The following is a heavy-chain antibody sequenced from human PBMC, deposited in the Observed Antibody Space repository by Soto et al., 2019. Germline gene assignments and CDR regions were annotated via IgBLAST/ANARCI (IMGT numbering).Heavy chain of an antibody. CDR1: GYTFTSYD. J-gene: IGHJ5*02. Sequence: ASVKVSCKASGYTFTSYDISWVRQATGQGLEWMGWMNPNSGNTGYAQNFQGRVTLTRNTSISTAYMELSGLRSEDTALYYCARGVVAAARGIWLDPWGQGTLVTVS. CDR2: MNPNSGNT. D-gene: IGHD2-15*01. CDR3: ARGVVAAARGIWLDP. V-gene: IGHV1-8*01.